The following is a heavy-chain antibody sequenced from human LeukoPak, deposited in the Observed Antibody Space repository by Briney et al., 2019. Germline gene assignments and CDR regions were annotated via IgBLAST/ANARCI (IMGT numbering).Heavy chain of an antibody. CDR2: IVVGSGNT. CDR1: GFTFTSSA. D-gene: IGHD1-26*01. Sequence: SVKVSCKASGFTFTSSAVQWVRQARGQRLEWIGWIVVGSGNTNYAQKFQERVTITRDMSTSTAYMELSSLRSEDTAVYYCAATRPTYSGSYDGAFDIWGQGTMVTVSS. J-gene: IGHJ3*02. V-gene: IGHV1-58*01. CDR3: AATRPTYSGSYDGAFDI.